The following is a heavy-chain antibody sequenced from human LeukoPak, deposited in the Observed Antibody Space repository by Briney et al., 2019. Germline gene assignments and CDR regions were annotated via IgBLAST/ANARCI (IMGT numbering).Heavy chain of an antibody. Sequence: PGGSLRLSCAASGFSLSSFEMNWVRQAPGKGLEWIAYIDNDGWATSYYADSVKGRFTFTRDDAKSSLYLQMDSLTVEDTAVYYCARDLIGWSLDPWGQGTLVTVSS. CDR3: ARDLIGWSLDP. CDR2: IDNDGWAT. J-gene: IGHJ5*02. CDR1: GFSLSSFE. D-gene: IGHD2-2*03. V-gene: IGHV3-48*03.